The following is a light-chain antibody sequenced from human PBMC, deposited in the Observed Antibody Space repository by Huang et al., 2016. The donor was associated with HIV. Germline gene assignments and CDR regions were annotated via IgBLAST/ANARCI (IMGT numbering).Light chain of an antibody. CDR1: QTISNW. V-gene: IGKV1-5*03. CDR2: KAS. CDR3: QQYNSYSLT. J-gene: IGKJ4*01. Sequence: DIQMTQSPSTLSASVGDRVTITCRASQTISNWLAWYQQKQGKAPKLLIYKASNLESGVTSRFSGSGSGTEFTLTISSLQADDASTYYCQQYNSYSLTFGGGTKVEIK.